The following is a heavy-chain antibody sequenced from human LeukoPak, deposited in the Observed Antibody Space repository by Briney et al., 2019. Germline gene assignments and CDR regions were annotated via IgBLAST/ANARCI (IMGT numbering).Heavy chain of an antibody. V-gene: IGHV3-11*01. CDR2: ISLSGSTI. D-gene: IGHD2-2*01. Sequence: GGSLRLSCAASGFNFSDFYMSWIRQAPGKGLEWLSSISLSGSTITYAASVEGRVTVSRDNAKNSVVLHILSLRADDTAVYYCAREASCSSTTCYFDYWGQGTLVTVSS. CDR1: GFNFSDFY. J-gene: IGHJ4*02. CDR3: AREASCSSTTCYFDY.